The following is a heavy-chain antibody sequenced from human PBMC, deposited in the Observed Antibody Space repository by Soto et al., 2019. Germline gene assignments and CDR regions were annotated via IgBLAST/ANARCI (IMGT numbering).Heavy chain of an antibody. J-gene: IGHJ5*02. D-gene: IGHD3-22*01. CDR3: ASLRVMSGYYYPGENWFDP. CDR1: GGSFSCYY. CDR2: INHSGST. Sequence: SETLSLTCAVYGGSFSCYYWSWIRQPPGKGLEWIGEINHSGSTNYNPSLKSRVTISVDTSKNQFSLKLSSVTAADTAVYYCASLRVMSGYYYPGENWFDPWGQGTLVTVSS. V-gene: IGHV4-34*01.